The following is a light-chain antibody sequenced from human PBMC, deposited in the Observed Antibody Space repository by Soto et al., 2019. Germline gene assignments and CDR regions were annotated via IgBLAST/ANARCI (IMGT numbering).Light chain of an antibody. V-gene: IGKV3-15*01. Sequence: EIVLTQSPGTLSLSPGERATLSCRASQSVSSNLAWYQQKPGQAPRLLMNGASTRATGIPARFSGSGSGTEFTLTISSLQSEDFAVYYCQQYNNWPRTFGQGTKVDNK. CDR2: GAS. CDR3: QQYNNWPRT. CDR1: QSVSSN. J-gene: IGKJ1*01.